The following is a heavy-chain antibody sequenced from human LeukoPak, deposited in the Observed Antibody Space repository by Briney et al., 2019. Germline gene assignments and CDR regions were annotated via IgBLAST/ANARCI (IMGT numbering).Heavy chain of an antibody. Sequence: SETLSLTCTVSGGSISSYYWSWIRQPPGKGLEWIGYIYTSGSTNYNPSLKSRVTISVDTSKNQFSLKLSSVTAADTAVCYCARHHSVKQLSLFGVAAVDWFDPWGQGTLVTVSS. V-gene: IGHV4-4*09. CDR1: GGSISSYY. J-gene: IGHJ5*02. CDR3: ARHHSVKQLSLFGVAAVDWFDP. D-gene: IGHD3-10*02. CDR2: IYTSGST.